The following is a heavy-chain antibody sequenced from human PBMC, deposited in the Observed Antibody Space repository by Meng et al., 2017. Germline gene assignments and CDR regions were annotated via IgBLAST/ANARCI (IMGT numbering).Heavy chain of an antibody. D-gene: IGHD4-11*01. CDR3: ARDDYSNYLPFDY. CDR2: IITIFGTA. Sequence: LLVQSWAVVKKPWSSVRVSVHAAAGTFSSYAISWVRQAPGQGLEWMGGIITIFGTANYAQTFQGRVTITAVESTSTAYMEQSSLRSEDTAVYYCARDDYSNYLPFDYWGQGTLVTVSS. V-gene: IGHV1-69*01. CDR1: AGTFSSYA. J-gene: IGHJ4*02.